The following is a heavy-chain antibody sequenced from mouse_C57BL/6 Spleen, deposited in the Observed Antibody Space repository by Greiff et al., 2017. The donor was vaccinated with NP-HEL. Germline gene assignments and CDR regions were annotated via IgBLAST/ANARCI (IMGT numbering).Heavy chain of an antibody. V-gene: IGHV1-76*01. CDR1: GYTFTDYY. J-gene: IGHJ3*01. Sequence: VQLQQSGAELVRPGASVKLSCKASGYTFTDYYINWVKQRPGQGLEWIARIYPGSGNTYYNEKFKGKATLTAEKSSSTAYMQLSSLTSEDSGVYFCAKEDGSSPWVAYWGQGTLVTVSA. CDR3: AKEDGSSPWVAY. CDR2: IYPGSGNT. D-gene: IGHD1-1*01.